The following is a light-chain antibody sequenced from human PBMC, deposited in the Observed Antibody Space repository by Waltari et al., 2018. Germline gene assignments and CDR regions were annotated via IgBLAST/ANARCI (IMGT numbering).Light chain of an antibody. CDR2: AAS. CDR1: LGISVY. Sequence: DIQMTQSPSSLSASVGDRVTITCRASLGISVYLAWFRQKPGKAPESLIYAASSLESGVSSRFRGSGSGTDFSLTISSLQPEDSATYYCQQYNGYPLAFGQGTRLEIK. J-gene: IGKJ5*01. CDR3: QQYNGYPLA. V-gene: IGKV1-16*01.